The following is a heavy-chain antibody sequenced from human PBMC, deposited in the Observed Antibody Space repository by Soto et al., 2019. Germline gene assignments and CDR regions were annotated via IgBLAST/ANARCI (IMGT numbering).Heavy chain of an antibody. V-gene: IGHV1-69*06. Sequence: QMRLVQSGAEVKNSGSSVKVSCKASGGTSSNFVITWVRQVPGQGLEWLGGILPMFGAVKYAQKFQDRLTITADRSTNTADMELGSLRSEDTAVYYGARPKRSGYDRGDSYYHTMDVWGHGTTVTVS. CDR1: GGTSSNFV. CDR2: ILPMFGAV. D-gene: IGHD3-3*01. CDR3: ARPKRSGYDRGDSYYHTMDV. J-gene: IGHJ6*02.